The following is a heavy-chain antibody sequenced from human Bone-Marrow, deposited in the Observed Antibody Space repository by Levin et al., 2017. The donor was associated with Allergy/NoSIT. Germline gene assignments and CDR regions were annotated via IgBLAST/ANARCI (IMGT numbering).Heavy chain of an antibody. Sequence: SQTLSLTCYVSGGSISTGGYYWNWIRQRPGTGLEWIGYIHYSGKTFYNASLRSRVSMSLNTSENRFSLRVSSVTAADTALYYCVRDSAAFYFDLWGQGTLVTVSS. CDR3: VRDSAAFYFDL. V-gene: IGHV4-31*03. D-gene: IGHD6-13*01. J-gene: IGHJ4*02. CDR2: IHYSGKT. CDR1: GGSISTGGYY.